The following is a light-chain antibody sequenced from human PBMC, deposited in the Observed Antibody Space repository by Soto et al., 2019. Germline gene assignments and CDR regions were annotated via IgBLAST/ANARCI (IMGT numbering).Light chain of an antibody. J-gene: IGLJ1*01. CDR1: SSDVGSYNL. Sequence: QSVLTQPASVSGSPGQSITISCTGTSSDVGSYNLVSWYQQHPGKAPKLMIYEGSKRPSGVSNRFSVYKSGNTASLTISGLQAEDEADYYCCSYAGSRTYVFGTGTKVTVL. CDR3: CSYAGSRTYV. CDR2: EGS. V-gene: IGLV2-23*01.